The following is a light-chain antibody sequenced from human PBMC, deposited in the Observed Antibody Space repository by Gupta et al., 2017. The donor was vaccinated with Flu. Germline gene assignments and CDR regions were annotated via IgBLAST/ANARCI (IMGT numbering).Light chain of an antibody. V-gene: IGKV3-15*01. CDR2: GAS. Sequence: IVMTQSPATLSLSPGERATLACRASQRVSSNLAWYQQKPGQAPRLLIYGASTRATGIPARFSGSGFGKDFTLTISSRQSEDFAVYYCQQYKNWPPRTFGQGTKVEIK. J-gene: IGKJ1*01. CDR1: QRVSSN. CDR3: QQYKNWPPRT.